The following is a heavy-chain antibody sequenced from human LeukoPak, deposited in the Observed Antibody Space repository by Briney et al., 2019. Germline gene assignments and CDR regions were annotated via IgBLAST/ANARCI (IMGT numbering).Heavy chain of an antibody. J-gene: IGHJ4*02. CDR2: IYYSGST. V-gene: IGHV4-59*01. CDR1: GGSISSYY. D-gene: IGHD3-16*02. Sequence: SETLSLTCTVSGGSISSYYWNWIRQPPGKGLEWIGYIYYSGSTNYNPSLKSRVTISVDTSKNQFSLRLSSVTAADTAVYYCARLQGGGSHRNFDYWGQGTLVTVSS. CDR3: ARLQGGGSHRNFDY.